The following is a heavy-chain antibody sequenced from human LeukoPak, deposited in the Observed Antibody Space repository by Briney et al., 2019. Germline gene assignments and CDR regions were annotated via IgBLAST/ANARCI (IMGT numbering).Heavy chain of an antibody. CDR3: ARVGIVATIYHYYYYGMDV. CDR1: GFTFSDYY. CDR2: ISSSGSTI. J-gene: IGHJ6*02. D-gene: IGHD5-12*01. V-gene: IGHV3-11*01. Sequence: GGSLRLSCAASGFTFSDYYMSWIRQAPGKGLEWVSYISSSGSTIYYADSAKGRFTISRDNAKNSLYLQMNSLRAEDTAVYYCARVGIVATIYHYYYYGMDVWGQGTTVTVSS.